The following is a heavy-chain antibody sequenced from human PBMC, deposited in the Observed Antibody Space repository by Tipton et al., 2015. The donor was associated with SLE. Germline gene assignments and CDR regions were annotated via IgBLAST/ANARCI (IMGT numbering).Heavy chain of an antibody. J-gene: IGHJ5*02. D-gene: IGHD4-11*01. CDR1: GGSLSGGGYS. CDR3: ARGGHSNSPNWFDP. Sequence: TLSLTCTVSGGSLSGGGYSWSWIRQSPGKGLEWIGSLYQSGSIHYNPSLENRVTISVDRSKNQFSLSLSSVTAADTAVYYCARGGHSNSPNWFDPWGQGTLSTVSS. CDR2: LYQSGSI. V-gene: IGHV4-30-2*06.